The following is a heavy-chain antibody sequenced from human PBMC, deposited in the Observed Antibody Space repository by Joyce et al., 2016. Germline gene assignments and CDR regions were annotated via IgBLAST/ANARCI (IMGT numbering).Heavy chain of an antibody. V-gene: IGHV3-21*02. J-gene: IGHJ6*02. D-gene: IGHD3-22*01. CDR2: ISSDITYI. CDR1: GFTFSTSS. CDR3: ARGGIVYDYSMDL. Sequence: EVQLVESGGGLVKPGGSLRISCAASGFTFSTSSMSWFRRAAGKGLGWVSAISSDITYIFYADSVKGRFTVSRDNAKNSLYLQMNSLRAEDTAVFFCARGGIVYDYSMDLWGQGTTVTVSS.